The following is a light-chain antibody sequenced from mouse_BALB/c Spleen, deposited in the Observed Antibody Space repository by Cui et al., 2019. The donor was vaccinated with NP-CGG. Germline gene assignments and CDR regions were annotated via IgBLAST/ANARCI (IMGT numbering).Light chain of an antibody. CDR1: PGAVTTSNY. CDR2: GTN. V-gene: IGLV1*01. CDR3: ALWYSNHWV. J-gene: IGLJ1*01. Sequence: QAVVTQASAPTTSPGETVTLTCRSSPGAVTTSNYANWVQEKPDHLFTGLIGGTNNRAPGVPARFSGSLIGDKAALTIAGAQTEDEAIYFCALWYSNHWVFGGGTKLTVL.